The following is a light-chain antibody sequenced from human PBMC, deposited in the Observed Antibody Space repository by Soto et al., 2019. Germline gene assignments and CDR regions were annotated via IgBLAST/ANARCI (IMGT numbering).Light chain of an antibody. J-gene: IGKJ4*01. CDR2: GAS. V-gene: IGKV3-20*01. Sequence: EIVLTQSPGTLSLSPGERATLSGRASQTVRTNYLAWFQHNPGQAPRLLIYGASSRATGIPDRFSGSGSGTYFTLTINRLEPEDFAVYFCQQYSDSPLTFGGGTKVEIK. CDR3: QQYSDSPLT. CDR1: QTVRTNY.